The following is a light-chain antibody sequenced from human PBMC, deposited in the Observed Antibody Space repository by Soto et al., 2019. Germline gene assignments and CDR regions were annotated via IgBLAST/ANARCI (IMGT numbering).Light chain of an antibody. CDR3: PHYADSPHT. CDR2: GAS. V-gene: IGKV3-20*01. Sequence: EIVLTQSPVTLSLIPGEGATLSCRASQSVRSGSLAWYQQKPGQAPRLLIYGASSRATDIPDRFSGSRYGTDFILTISRLEPEEFAVYYGPHYADSPHTFGQGTKLEIK. CDR1: QSVRSGS. J-gene: IGKJ2*01.